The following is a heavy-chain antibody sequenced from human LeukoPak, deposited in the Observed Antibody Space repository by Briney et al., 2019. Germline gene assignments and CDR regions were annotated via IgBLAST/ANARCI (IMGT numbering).Heavy chain of an antibody. CDR2: ISYHGSAK. CDR3: AKDWGSSGWYNYFDP. V-gene: IGHV3-30*18. D-gene: IGHD6-19*01. J-gene: IGHJ5*02. CDR1: GFPFNAYW. Sequence: GGSLRLSCAASGFPFNAYWMTWVRQAPGKGLEWVAMISYHGSAKYYGDSVQGRFTISRDISENTLYLQMDSLRPEDTAIYYCAKDWGSSGWYNYFDPWGQGTLVTVSS.